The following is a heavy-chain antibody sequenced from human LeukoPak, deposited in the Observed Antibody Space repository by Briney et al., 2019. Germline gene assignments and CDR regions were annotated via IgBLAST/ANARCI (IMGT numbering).Heavy chain of an antibody. J-gene: IGHJ4*02. CDR3: ARNAHDYGDYGFDY. D-gene: IGHD4-17*01. CDR1: GFTFSSYS. V-gene: IGHV3-21*01. Sequence: GGSLRLSCAASGFTFSSYSMNWVRQAPGKGLEWVTSISSSSSYIYYADSVEGRFTVSRDNAKNSLYLQMNSLRAEDTAVYYCARNAHDYGDYGFDYWGQGTLVTVSS. CDR2: ISSSSSYI.